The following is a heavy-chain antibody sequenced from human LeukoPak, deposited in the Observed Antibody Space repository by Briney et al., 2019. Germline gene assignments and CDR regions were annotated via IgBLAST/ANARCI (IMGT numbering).Heavy chain of an antibody. CDR2: ISYDGSNK. D-gene: IGHD3-22*01. Sequence: PRVTIESYARHWVRQAPDKGLEWVAVISYDGSNKYYADSVKGRFTISRDNSKNTLYLQMNSLRAEDTAVYYCAREGSYDSSGYYLPWGQGTLVTVSS. CDR1: RVTIESYA. V-gene: IGHV3-30-3*01. CDR3: AREGSYDSSGYYLP. J-gene: IGHJ5*02.